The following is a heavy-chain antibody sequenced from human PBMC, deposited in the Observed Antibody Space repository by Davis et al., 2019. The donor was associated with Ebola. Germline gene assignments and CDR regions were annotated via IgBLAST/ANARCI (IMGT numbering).Heavy chain of an antibody. Sequence: PGGSLRLSCAVSGFTFSSSEMNWVRQAPGKGLEWVSYISDSGSTTYYTDSVKGRFTISRDNAKNSLYLQMNSLRAEDTAVYYCARTYRIYGMDVWGQGTTVTVSS. CDR1: GFTFSSSE. CDR3: ARTYRIYGMDV. J-gene: IGHJ6*02. V-gene: IGHV3-48*03. CDR2: ISDSGSTT. D-gene: IGHD1-26*01.